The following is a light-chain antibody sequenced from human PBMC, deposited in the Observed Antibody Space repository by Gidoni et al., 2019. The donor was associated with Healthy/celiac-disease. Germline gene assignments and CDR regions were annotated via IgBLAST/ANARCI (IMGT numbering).Light chain of an antibody. J-gene: IGKJ4*01. Sequence: DIQMTQSPSSLSASVGYRVTITCQSSQDISNYLNWYKQKPGKAPKRLIYDASNLETGVPSRFSGSGSGTDCTVTISSLQPEDIATYYFQQYDNLPLTFGGGTKVEIK. CDR2: DAS. CDR3: QQYDNLPLT. CDR1: QDISNY. V-gene: IGKV1-33*01.